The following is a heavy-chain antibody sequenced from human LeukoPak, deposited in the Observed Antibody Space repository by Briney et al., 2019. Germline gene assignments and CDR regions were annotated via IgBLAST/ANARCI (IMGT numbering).Heavy chain of an antibody. J-gene: IGHJ5*01. CDR2: MSSSGST. CDR1: GGSISSSDYY. D-gene: IGHD2-2*01. CDR3: ARRRRNYAVDS. V-gene: IGHV4-39*01. Sequence: PSETLSLTCIVSGGSISSSDYYWGWIRLPPGKGLEWIGSMSSSGSTYYNPSLKSRVTMSADTSSNQFSLKLNSVTASDTAVYYCARRRRNYAVDSWGQGTLVTVSS.